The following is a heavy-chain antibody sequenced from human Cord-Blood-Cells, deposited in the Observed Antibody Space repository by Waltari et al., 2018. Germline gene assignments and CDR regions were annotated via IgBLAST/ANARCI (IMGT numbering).Heavy chain of an antibody. CDR2: ISSSSSYI. CDR3: ASSGLWFGELLN. V-gene: IGHV3-21*01. J-gene: IGHJ4*02. Sequence: EVQLVESGGGLVKPGGSLRLACAASGFTFSSYCMTWFLQVPGKGLEWVSSISSSSSYIYYADSVKGRFTISRDNAKNSLYLQMNSLRAEDTAVYYCASSGLWFGELLNWGQGTLVTVSS. D-gene: IGHD3-10*01. CDR1: GFTFSSYC.